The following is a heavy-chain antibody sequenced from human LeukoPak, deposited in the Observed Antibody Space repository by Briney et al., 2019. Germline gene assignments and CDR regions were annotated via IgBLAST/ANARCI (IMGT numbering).Heavy chain of an antibody. D-gene: IGHD3-10*01. CDR2: ISGSGDST. V-gene: IGHV3-23*01. Sequence: GGSLRLSCAASGFTFSSYAMSWVRQAPGKGLEWVSAISGSGDSTYYRDPVKGRFTISRDNSKNTLYLQMNSLRTEDTAVYYCAKRRESGIGSLYYFDYWGQGTLVTVSS. CDR1: GFTFSSYA. J-gene: IGHJ4*02. CDR3: AKRRESGIGSLYYFDY.